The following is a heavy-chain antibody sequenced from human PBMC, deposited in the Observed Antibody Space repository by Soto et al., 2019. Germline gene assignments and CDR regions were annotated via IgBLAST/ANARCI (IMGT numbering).Heavy chain of an antibody. V-gene: IGHV4-4*02. CDR1: GGSISSGDW. CDR3: ARCGCDSIFGSLDY. CDR2: IYYGGST. Sequence: SETLSLTCAVSGGSISSGDWRWSWVRQSPGKGLEWIGEIYYGGSTTYNPSLKSRVTISADKSENQFSLGLSSVTAADTSVYFRARCGCDSIFGSLDYWGQGTQVTVSS. J-gene: IGHJ4*02. D-gene: IGHD2-21*02.